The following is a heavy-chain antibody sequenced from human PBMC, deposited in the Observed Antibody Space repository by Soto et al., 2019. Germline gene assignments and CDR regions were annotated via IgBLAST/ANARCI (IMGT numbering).Heavy chain of an antibody. J-gene: IGHJ4*02. CDR2: IYYSGST. D-gene: IGHD2-21*02. CDR1: GGSVSSGSYY. V-gene: IGHV4-61*01. Sequence: PSETLSLTCTVSGGSVSSGSYYLSWIRRPPGKGLEWIGYIYYSGSTNYNPSLKSRVTISVDTSKNQFSLKLSSVTAADTAVYYCARVLTVVTPWSQGTLVTVSS. CDR3: ARVLTVVTP.